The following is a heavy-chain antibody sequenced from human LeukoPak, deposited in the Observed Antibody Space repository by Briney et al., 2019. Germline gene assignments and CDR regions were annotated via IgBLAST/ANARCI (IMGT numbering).Heavy chain of an antibody. Sequence: GGSLRLSCAASGFTFSSYWMHWVRQAPGKGLEWVSSISSSSSYIYYADSVKGRFTISRDNAKNSLYLQMNSLRAEDTAVYYCARVHYYGVIYYFDYWGQGTLVTVSS. CDR2: ISSSSSYI. CDR1: GFTFSSYW. V-gene: IGHV3-21*01. D-gene: IGHD3-10*01. CDR3: ARVHYYGVIYYFDY. J-gene: IGHJ4*02.